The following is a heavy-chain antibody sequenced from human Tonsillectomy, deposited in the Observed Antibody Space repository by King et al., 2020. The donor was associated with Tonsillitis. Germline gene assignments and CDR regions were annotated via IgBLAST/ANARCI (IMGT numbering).Heavy chain of an antibody. CDR2: IYWKDDK. Sequence: TLKESGPTLVKPTQTLTLTCTFSEFSLSTNGVAVGWLRQPPGKALEWLALIYWKDDKRYSPSLRSRLTITKDTSKNQVVPTMTNMDPVDTSTYYCARYLFRYFDYWGQGTLVTVSS. CDR3: ARYLFRYFDY. D-gene: IGHD2-21*01. V-gene: IGHV2-5*01. CDR1: EFSLSTNGVA. J-gene: IGHJ4*02.